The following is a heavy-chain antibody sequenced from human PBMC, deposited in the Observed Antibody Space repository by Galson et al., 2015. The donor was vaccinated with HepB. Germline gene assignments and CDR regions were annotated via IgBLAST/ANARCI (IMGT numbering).Heavy chain of an antibody. D-gene: IGHD2-2*01. Sequence: SLRLSCAASGFTFSSYAMSWVRQAPGKGLEWVSAISAGGGSTYYADSVKGRFTISRDNSKNTLYLQMNSLRAEDTAVYYCAKVSVDIVVVPAAIKYYYYYMDVWGKGTTVTVSS. J-gene: IGHJ6*03. V-gene: IGHV3-23*01. CDR3: AKVSVDIVVVPAAIKYYYYYMDV. CDR1: GFTFSSYA. CDR2: ISAGGGST.